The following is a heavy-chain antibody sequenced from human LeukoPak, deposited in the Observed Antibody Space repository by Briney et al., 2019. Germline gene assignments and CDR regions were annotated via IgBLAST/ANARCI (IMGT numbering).Heavy chain of an antibody. D-gene: IGHD2-2*01. Sequence: SETLSLTCTVSGGSISSGDYYWSWIRQPPGKGLEWIGHIYYSGSTYYNPSLKSRVTISVDTSKNQFSLKLSSVTAADTAVYYCARDGTSPNGYYYYGMDVWGQGTTVTVSS. J-gene: IGHJ6*02. CDR3: ARDGTSPNGYYYYGMDV. CDR1: GGSISSGDYY. CDR2: IYYSGST. V-gene: IGHV4-30-4*01.